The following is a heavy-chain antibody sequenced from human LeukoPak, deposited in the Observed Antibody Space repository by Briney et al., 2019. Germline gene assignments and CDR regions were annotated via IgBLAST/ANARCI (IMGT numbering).Heavy chain of an antibody. CDR1: GGSISSYY. J-gene: IGHJ5*02. CDR2: IYYSGST. V-gene: IGHV4-59*01. CDR3: ARDGAYYDFWSGPFDP. Sequence: SETLSLTCTVSGGSISSYYWSWIRQPPGKGLEWIGCIYYSGSTNYNPSLKSRVTISVDTSKNQFSLKLSSVTAADTAVYYCARDGAYYDFWSGPFDPWGQGTLVTVSS. D-gene: IGHD3-3*01.